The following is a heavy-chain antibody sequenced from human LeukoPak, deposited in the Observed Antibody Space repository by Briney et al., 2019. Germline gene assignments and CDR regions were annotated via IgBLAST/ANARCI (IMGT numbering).Heavy chain of an antibody. V-gene: IGHV3-21*01. Sequence: PGGSLRLSCAASGFTFSAYYMNWVRQAPGKGLEWVSSISTSSSYIYYADAVKGRFTISRDNAKNSLYLQMNSLRAEDTAMYYCARDIYYFDSSGYYYPGGSDYWGQGTLVTVSS. CDR3: ARDIYYFDSSGYYYPGGSDY. CDR1: GFTFSAYY. D-gene: IGHD3-22*01. J-gene: IGHJ4*02. CDR2: ISTSSSYI.